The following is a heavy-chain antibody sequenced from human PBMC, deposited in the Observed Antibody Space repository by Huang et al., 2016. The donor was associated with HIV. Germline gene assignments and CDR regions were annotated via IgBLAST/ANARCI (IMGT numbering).Heavy chain of an antibody. J-gene: IGHJ4*02. CDR2: IGTAGDT. CDR3: ARVGDYGDYSCDH. V-gene: IGHV3-13*01. D-gene: IGHD4-17*01. CDR1: GFIFSSYD. Sequence: EVQLVESGGGLVQPGGSLRLSCAASGFIFSSYDMQWVRQVTGKGMEWVSRIGTAGDTYYPGSVKGRFTISRDNAKNSWYLQMNSLRAGDTAMYYCARVGDYGDYSCDHWGQGTLVTVSP.